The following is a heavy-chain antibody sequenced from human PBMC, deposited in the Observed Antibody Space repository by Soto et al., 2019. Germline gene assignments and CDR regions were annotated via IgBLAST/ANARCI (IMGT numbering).Heavy chain of an antibody. V-gene: IGHV4-31*11. CDR2: IYSSGST. Sequence: QVQLQESGPRLVKPSQTLSLSCAVSGGSIISASYSWNWIRQSPGRGLGWLGHIYSSGSTYYNPSLKSRVSISVDTSNNQFSVKLTSVTAADTAVYFCAREDAARIERWFDAWGQGILVTVSS. CDR1: GGSIISASYS. CDR3: AREDAARIERWFDA. J-gene: IGHJ5*02. D-gene: IGHD6-6*01.